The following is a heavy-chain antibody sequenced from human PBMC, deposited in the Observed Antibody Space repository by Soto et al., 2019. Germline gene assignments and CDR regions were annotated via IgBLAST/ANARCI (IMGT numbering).Heavy chain of an antibody. CDR3: ARALVDGGYCSSTSCTYYYYYMDV. CDR1: GFTFSSYW. V-gene: IGHV3-7*01. D-gene: IGHD2-2*01. Sequence: GGSLRLSCAASGFTFSSYWMSWVRQAPGKGLEWVANIKQDGSEKYYVDSVKGRFTMSRDIAKNSLYLQMNSLRAEDTAVYYCARALVDGGYCSSTSCTYYYYYMDVWGKGTTVTVSS. CDR2: IKQDGSEK. J-gene: IGHJ6*03.